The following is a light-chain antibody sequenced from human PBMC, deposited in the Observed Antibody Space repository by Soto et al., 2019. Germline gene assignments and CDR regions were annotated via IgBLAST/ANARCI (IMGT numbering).Light chain of an antibody. J-gene: IGKJ2*01. CDR1: QNINTN. CDR3: QQYNYSPFT. V-gene: IGKV3-15*01. Sequence: DIVMTQSPATLSVSPGERATLSCRASQNINTNLAWYHQKPGQAPRLLISDASTRATDIPARISGSGSGTEFSLTINSLQAEDGAVYYCQQYNYSPFTFGQGTNLEI. CDR2: DAS.